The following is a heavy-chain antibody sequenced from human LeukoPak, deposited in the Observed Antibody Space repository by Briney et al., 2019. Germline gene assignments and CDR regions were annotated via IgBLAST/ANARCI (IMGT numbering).Heavy chain of an antibody. CDR2: INHSGST. D-gene: IGHD6-25*01. J-gene: IGHJ4*02. Sequence: PSETLSPTCAFYGGSLSCYFRSLIRPPPRKGLEWIGEINHSGSTNYNPSLKSRVTISVDTSKNQFSLKLSSVTAADTAVYYCASGSAPGYWGQGTLVTVSS. CDR3: ASGSAPGY. CDR1: GGSLSCYF. V-gene: IGHV4-34*01.